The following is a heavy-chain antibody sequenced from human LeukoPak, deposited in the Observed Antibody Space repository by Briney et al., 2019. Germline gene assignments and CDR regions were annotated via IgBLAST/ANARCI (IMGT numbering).Heavy chain of an antibody. D-gene: IGHD3-16*01. V-gene: IGHV3-30*02. CDR3: AKDRPIEGGFDP. Sequence: GGSLRLSCVVSGFSLTTYGMLWVRQAHGKVLEWVAFIRPNGINTYYEDSVEGRFTISRDNSKDTLYLQTNSLRTEDTAVYYCAKDRPIEGGFDPWGQGSLVTVSS. CDR2: IRPNGINT. CDR1: GFSLTTYG. J-gene: IGHJ5*02.